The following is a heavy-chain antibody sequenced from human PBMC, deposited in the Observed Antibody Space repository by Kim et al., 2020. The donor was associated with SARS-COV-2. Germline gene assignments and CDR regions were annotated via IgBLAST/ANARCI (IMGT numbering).Heavy chain of an antibody. D-gene: IGHD1-26*01. J-gene: IGHJ6*02. V-gene: IGHV3-33*06. CDR3: AKTGQLRGSWYYYGIDV. Sequence: GGSLRLSCAASGFTFSSYGMHWVRQAPGKGLEWVAVIWYDGSNKYYADSVKGRFTISRDNSKNTLYLQMNSLRAEDTAVYYCAKTGQLRGSWYYYGIDVWGQGTTGTVSS. CDR1: GFTFSSYG. CDR2: IWYDGSNK.